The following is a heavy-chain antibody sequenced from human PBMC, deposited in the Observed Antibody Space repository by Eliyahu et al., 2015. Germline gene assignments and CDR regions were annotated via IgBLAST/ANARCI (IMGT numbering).Heavy chain of an antibody. Sequence: AASGFTFSNAWMSWVRQAPGKGLEWVGRIKSKTDGGTTDYAAPVKGRFTISRDDSKNTLYLQMNSLKTEDTAVYYCTLENCSGGSCYSSWGQGTLVTVSS. CDR2: IKSKTDGGTT. D-gene: IGHD2-15*01. V-gene: IGHV3-15*01. CDR3: TLENCSGGSCYSS. CDR1: GFTFSNAW. J-gene: IGHJ5*02.